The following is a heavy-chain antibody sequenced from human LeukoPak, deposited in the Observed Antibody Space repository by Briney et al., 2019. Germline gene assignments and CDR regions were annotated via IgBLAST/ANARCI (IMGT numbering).Heavy chain of an antibody. CDR3: ARDDVLPAPNWLRPFDY. CDR1: GYSFRSYG. J-gene: IGHJ4*02. D-gene: IGHD5-12*01. CDR2: ISAYSDNT. Sequence: ASVKVSCKASGYSFRSYGISWVRQAPGQGLEWMGWISAYSDNTDYAQKFQGRVTMTTDTSTSTAYMELRSLRSNDTAMYYCARDDVLPAPNWLRPFDYWGQGTLVTVSS. V-gene: IGHV1-18*04.